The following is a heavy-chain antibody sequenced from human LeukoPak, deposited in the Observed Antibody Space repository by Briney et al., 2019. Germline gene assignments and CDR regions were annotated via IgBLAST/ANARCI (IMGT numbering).Heavy chain of an antibody. D-gene: IGHD6-19*01. CDR2: IGPSGSST. J-gene: IGHJ4*02. Sequence: GGSLRLSCAASGFTFSSYGMNWVRQAPGKGLEWVSGIGPSGSSTYYADSVKGRFTISRDNSKNTMYVQMNSLRAEDTAVYYCAKDQWLATDFDYWGQGTLVTVSS. V-gene: IGHV3-23*01. CDR1: GFTFSSYG. CDR3: AKDQWLATDFDY.